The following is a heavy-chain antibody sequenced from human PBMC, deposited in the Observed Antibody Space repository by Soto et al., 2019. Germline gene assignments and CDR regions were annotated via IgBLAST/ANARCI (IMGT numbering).Heavy chain of an antibody. D-gene: IGHD6-19*01. V-gene: IGHV1-69*02. CDR2: IIPIVDIT. CDR3: ARVTAVAGNYFDY. Sequence: QVQLVQSGAEVKGPGSSVKVSCKASGGTFSSYSISWVRQAPGQGLEWMGRIIPIVDITTYAQKLEGRVTITADKSRSTAYMELSSLRSEDTAVYYCARVTAVAGNYFDYWGQGTQVTVSS. J-gene: IGHJ4*02. CDR1: GGTFSSYS.